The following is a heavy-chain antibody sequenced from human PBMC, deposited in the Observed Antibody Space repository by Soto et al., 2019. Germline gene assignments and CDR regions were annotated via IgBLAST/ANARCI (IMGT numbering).Heavy chain of an antibody. J-gene: IGHJ4*02. CDR3: AREIYSMGSRRPLFYY. Sequence: QVQLQQSGPGLVKPSQTLSLTCAISGDSVSSNNAAWNWIRQSPSRGLEWLGRTYYRSKWYSDYALSVKSRISIDPDTSKNQFSLLVNSVTPDDTAVYYCAREIYSMGSRRPLFYYWGQGTLVTVSS. CDR2: TYYRSKWYS. D-gene: IGHD6-13*01. V-gene: IGHV6-1*01. CDR1: GDSVSSNNAA.